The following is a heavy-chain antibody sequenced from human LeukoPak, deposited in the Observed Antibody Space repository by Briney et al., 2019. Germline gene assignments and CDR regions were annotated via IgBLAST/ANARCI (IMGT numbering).Heavy chain of an antibody. V-gene: IGHV1-69*13. CDR1: GGTFSSYA. J-gene: IGHJ4*02. D-gene: IGHD3-22*01. Sequence: GASVKVSCKASGGTFSSYAISWVRQAPGQGLEWMGGIIPIFGTANYAQKFQGRVTITADESTSTAYMELSSLRSEDTAVYYCARQNYYDSSGYYWDYWGQGTLVTVSS. CDR3: ARQNYYDSSGYYWDY. CDR2: IIPIFGTA.